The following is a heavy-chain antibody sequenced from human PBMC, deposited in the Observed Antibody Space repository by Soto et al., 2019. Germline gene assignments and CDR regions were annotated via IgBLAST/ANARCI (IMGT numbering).Heavy chain of an antibody. V-gene: IGHV1-46*01. CDR3: ARDKLGIAVAGTFGMDV. J-gene: IGHJ6*02. Sequence: ASVKVSCKASGYTFTSYYMHWVRQAPGQGLEWMGIINPSGGSTSYAQKFQGRVTMTRDTSTSTVYMELSSLRSEDTAVYYCARDKLGIAVAGTFGMDVWGQGNTVTVS. CDR2: INPSGGST. CDR1: GYTFTSYY. D-gene: IGHD6-19*01.